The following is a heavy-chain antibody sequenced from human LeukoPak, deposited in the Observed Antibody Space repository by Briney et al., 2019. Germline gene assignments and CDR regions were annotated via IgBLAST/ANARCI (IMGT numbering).Heavy chain of an antibody. V-gene: IGHV3-23*01. J-gene: IGHJ3*02. Sequence: PGGSLRLSCAASGFTFSSYWMSWVRQAPGKGLEWVSAISGSGGSTYYADSVKGRFTISRDNSKNTLYLQMNSLRAEDTAVYYCARGWGMYMAFDIWGQGTMVTVSS. CDR2: ISGSGGST. D-gene: IGHD3-16*01. CDR3: ARGWGMYMAFDI. CDR1: GFTFSSYW.